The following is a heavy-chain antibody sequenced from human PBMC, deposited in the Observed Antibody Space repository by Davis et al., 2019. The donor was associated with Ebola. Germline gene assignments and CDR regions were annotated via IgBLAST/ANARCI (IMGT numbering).Heavy chain of an antibody. CDR2: IKQDGSET. CDR1: GFTFSSYW. V-gene: IGHV3-7*03. J-gene: IGHJ4*02. Sequence: GESLKISCAASGFTFSSYWMHWVRQAPGKGLEWVAIIKQDGSETKYVDSVRGRFTISRDNAKNSVSLHMSSLRAEDTGKYYCASGAGWLIDYWGQGILVTVSS. D-gene: IGHD6-19*01. CDR3: ASGAGWLIDY.